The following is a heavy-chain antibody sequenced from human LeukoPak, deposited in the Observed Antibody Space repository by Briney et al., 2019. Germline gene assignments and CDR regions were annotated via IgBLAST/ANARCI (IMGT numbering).Heavy chain of an antibody. J-gene: IGHJ4*02. V-gene: IGHV1-69*13. CDR1: GGTFSSYA. Sequence: SVKASCKASGGTFSSYAISWVRQAPGQGLEWMGGIIPIFGTANYAQKFQGRVAITADESTSTAYMELSSLRSEDTAVYYCARATMVRGVIAYYFDYWGQGTLVTVSS. D-gene: IGHD3-10*01. CDR3: ARATMVRGVIAYYFDY. CDR2: IIPIFGTA.